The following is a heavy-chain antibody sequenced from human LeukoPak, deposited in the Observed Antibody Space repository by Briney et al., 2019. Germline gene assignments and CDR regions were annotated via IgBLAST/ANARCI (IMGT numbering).Heavy chain of an antibody. CDR1: GGSISTYY. CDR3: ARGRKRWLQNPTFDY. J-gene: IGHJ4*02. V-gene: IGHV4-59*01. D-gene: IGHD5-24*01. CDR2: IYYTGST. Sequence: SETLSLTCTLSGGSISTYYWSWVRQPPGKGLEWIGYIYYTGSTDYNPSLKSRVTMSVDTSKNQFSLKLSSVTAADTAVYSCARGRKRWLQNPTFDYWGQGTLVTVSS.